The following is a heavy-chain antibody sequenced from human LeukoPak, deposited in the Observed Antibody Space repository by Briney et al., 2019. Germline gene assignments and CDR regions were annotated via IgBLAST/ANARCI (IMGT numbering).Heavy chain of an antibody. CDR1: SGFA. V-gene: IGHV3-23*01. Sequence: GGSLRLSCAAFSGFAMSWVRQAPGKGLEWVSAINGRGDDTYYPDSVKGRFTISRDNSNNTLYLQMNSLRAEDTAVYYCAKGPRASSSFFDPWGQGIPVTVSS. CDR2: INGRGDDT. D-gene: IGHD3-3*01. CDR3: AKGPRASSSFFDP. J-gene: IGHJ5*02.